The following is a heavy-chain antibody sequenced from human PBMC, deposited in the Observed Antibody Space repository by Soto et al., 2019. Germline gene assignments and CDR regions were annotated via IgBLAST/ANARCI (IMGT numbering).Heavy chain of an antibody. J-gene: IGHJ6*02. CDR2: IYYSGST. CDR1: GGSISSYY. Sequence: QVQLQESGPGLVKPSETLSLTCTVSGGSISSYYWSWIRQPPGKGLEWIGYIYYSGSTNYNPSLKSRVTISVDTSKNQFSLKLSSVTAEDTAVYYCARQHKNYYSYGMDVWGQGTTVTVSS. CDR3: ARQHKNYYSYGMDV. V-gene: IGHV4-59*08.